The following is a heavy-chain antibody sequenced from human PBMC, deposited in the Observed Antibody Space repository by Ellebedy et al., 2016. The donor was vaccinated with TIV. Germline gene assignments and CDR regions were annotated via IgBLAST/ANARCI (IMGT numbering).Heavy chain of an antibody. V-gene: IGHV1-46*01. Sequence: KFQGRVSMTSDRSTNTIHMELSSLRSEDTAVYYCARDYPAVFTGFAFWGQGTLVTVSS. J-gene: IGHJ5*01. CDR3: ARDYPAVFTGFAF. D-gene: IGHD3-16*02.